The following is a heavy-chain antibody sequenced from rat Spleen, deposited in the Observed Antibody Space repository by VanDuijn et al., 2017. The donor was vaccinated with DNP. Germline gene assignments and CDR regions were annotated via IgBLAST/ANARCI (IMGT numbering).Heavy chain of an antibody. J-gene: IGHJ2*01. V-gene: IGHV3-1*01. CDR3: ARWSRYFDY. Sequence: EVQLQESGPGLVKPSHSLSLTCSVTGFSITTNYWGWIRKFPGNKMEWIGHISYSGGTRYNPSLKSRISITRDTSKNQFFLQLNSVTIEDTATYYCARWSRYFDYWGQGVMVTVSS. CDR1: GFSITTNY. CDR2: ISYSGGT.